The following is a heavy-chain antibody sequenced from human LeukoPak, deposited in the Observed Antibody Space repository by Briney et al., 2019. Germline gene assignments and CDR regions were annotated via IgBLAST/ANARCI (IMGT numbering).Heavy chain of an antibody. D-gene: IGHD1-1*01. J-gene: IGHJ4*02. Sequence: SQTLRLSCAISGDSVCSNSVAWNWIRQSPSRGLEWLGRTYYRSKWYNDYAESVKSRITINPDTSRNQYSLQLNSVTPEDTAMYYCAGRRTTWDFNYWGQATQVTISS. CDR3: AGRRTTWDFNY. V-gene: IGHV6-1*01. CDR1: GDSVCSNSVA. CDR2: TYYRSKWYN.